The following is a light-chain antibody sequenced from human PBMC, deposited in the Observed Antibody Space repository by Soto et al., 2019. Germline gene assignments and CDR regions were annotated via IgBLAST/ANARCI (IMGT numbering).Light chain of an antibody. J-gene: IGLJ1*01. CDR3: SSYTSSSTPYV. CDR2: EVS. Sequence: QSVLTQPASVSGSPGQSITISCTGTSSDVGGYKYVSWYQQHPGKAPKLMIYEVSNRPSGVSNRFSDSKSGNTASLTISGLQAEDEADYYCSSYTSSSTPYVFGTGTKVTVL. V-gene: IGLV2-14*01. CDR1: SSDVGGYKY.